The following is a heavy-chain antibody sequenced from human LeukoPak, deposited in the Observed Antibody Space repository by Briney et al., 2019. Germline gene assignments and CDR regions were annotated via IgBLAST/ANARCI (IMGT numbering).Heavy chain of an antibody. CDR2: ISSNGGST. Sequence: PGGSLRLSCAASGFTFSSYAMHWVRQAPGKGLEYVSAISSNGGSTYYANSVKGRFTISRDNSKNTLYLQMGSLRAEDMAVYYCALRGGPRAVYWGQGTLVTVSS. J-gene: IGHJ4*02. D-gene: IGHD2-8*01. CDR1: GFTFSSYA. V-gene: IGHV3-64*01. CDR3: ALRGGPRAVY.